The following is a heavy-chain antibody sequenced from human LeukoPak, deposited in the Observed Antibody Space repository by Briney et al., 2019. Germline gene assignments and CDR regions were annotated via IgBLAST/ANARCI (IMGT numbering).Heavy chain of an antibody. CDR2: ISYDGSNK. CDR3: AKGHRGVISPFDY. Sequence: GGSLRLSCAASGFTFSNYGMHWVRQAPGKGLEWVAVISYDGSNKYYADSVKGRFTISRDNSKNTLYLQMNSLRAEDTAVYYCAKGHRGVISPFDYWGQGTLVTVSS. CDR1: GFTFSNYG. D-gene: IGHD3-10*01. J-gene: IGHJ4*02. V-gene: IGHV3-30*18.